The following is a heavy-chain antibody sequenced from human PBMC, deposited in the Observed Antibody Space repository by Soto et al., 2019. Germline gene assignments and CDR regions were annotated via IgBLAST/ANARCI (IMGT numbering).Heavy chain of an antibody. D-gene: IGHD4-17*01. CDR3: ATYLTTVTTSNWFDP. CDR2: IYYSGST. J-gene: IGHJ5*02. CDR1: GGSISSSSYY. Sequence: TLSLTCTVSGGSISSSSYYWGLIRHPPGKGLEWIGSIYYSGSTYYNPSLKSRVTISVDTSKNQFSLKLSSVTAADTAVYYCATYLTTVTTSNWFDPWGQGTLVTVSS. V-gene: IGHV4-39*01.